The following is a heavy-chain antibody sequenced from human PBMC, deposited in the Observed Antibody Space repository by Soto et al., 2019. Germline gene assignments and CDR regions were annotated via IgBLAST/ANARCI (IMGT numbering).Heavy chain of an antibody. D-gene: IGHD3-10*01. V-gene: IGHV3-33*01. CDR3: ARDPSHGSGSYLDY. J-gene: IGHJ4*02. CDR1: GFTFSDYG. CDR2: IWFDGSNK. Sequence: PGGSLRLSCAASGFTFSDYGMHWVRQAPGKGLEWVAVIWFDGSNKYYADSVKGRFTLSRDNSKNTLYLQMNGLRAEDTAVFYCARDPSHGSGSYLDYWGQGT.